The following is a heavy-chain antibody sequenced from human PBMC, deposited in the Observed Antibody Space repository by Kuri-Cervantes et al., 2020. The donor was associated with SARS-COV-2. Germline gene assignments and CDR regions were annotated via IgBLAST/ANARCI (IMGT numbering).Heavy chain of an antibody. CDR2: IYYSGNT. V-gene: IGHV4-30-4*08. J-gene: IGHJ4*01. Sequence: LRPACTVSGGSINITYKYCSWVRQPPGMGLDWIRHIYYSGNTYYNPSLKSRVSMSVDTSKNQCSLKLNAVTAADTAIYYCARNGGIISSSSYFDYWGQGTMVTVSS. CDR1: GGSINITYKY. D-gene: IGHD6-6*01. CDR3: ARNGGIISSSSYFDY.